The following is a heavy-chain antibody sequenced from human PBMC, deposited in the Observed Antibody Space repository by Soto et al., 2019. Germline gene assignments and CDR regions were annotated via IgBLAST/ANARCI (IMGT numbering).Heavy chain of an antibody. CDR1: CGSVSSSNYY. J-gene: IGHJ4*02. D-gene: IGHD6-25*01. Sequence: PSETLSLTCSFSCGSVSSSNYYWGWLRQPPGKALEWIGSVYFSGSIYYKSCLKSPVTISVDTSKNQFSLKLTSVTAADTALYCCARHRVAALQLDYWGQGTLVTVSS. V-gene: IGHV4-39*01. CDR2: VYFSGSI. CDR3: ARHRVAALQLDY.